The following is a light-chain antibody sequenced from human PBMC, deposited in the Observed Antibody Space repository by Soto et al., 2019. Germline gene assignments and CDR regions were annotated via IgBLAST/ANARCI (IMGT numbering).Light chain of an antibody. V-gene: IGKV1-5*03. CDR3: QHYNIYSEA. CDR2: KAS. CDR1: QTISSW. Sequence: DIQMTKSPSTLSGSVGDRVTITCRASQTISSWLAWYQQKPGKAPKLLIYKASTLKSGVPSRFSGSGSGTEFTLTIISLQPDDFATYYCQHYNIYSEAFGQVTKVELK. J-gene: IGKJ1*01.